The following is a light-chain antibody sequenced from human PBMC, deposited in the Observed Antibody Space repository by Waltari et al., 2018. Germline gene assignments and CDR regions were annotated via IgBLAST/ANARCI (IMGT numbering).Light chain of an antibody. V-gene: IGKV1-5*03. CDR2: KAS. CDR1: PSISSW. CDR3: QQYNSYSPWT. Sequence: DIQMTQSPSTLSASVGDRVTITCRASPSISSWLAWYQQKPGKAPKLLIYKASSLESGVPSRFSGSGSGTEFTLTISSLQPDDFATYYCQQYNSYSPWTFGQGTKVEIK. J-gene: IGKJ1*01.